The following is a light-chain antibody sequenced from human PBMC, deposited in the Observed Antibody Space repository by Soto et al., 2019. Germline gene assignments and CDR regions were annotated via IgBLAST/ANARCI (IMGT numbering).Light chain of an antibody. CDR2: AAY. CDR1: QGIRRY. V-gene: IGKV1-9*01. J-gene: IGKJ4*01. CDR3: QPLNSYPLT. Sequence: DIQLTQSPSFLSAAVGDRVTIPCRASQGIRRYLAWYQQKPGNSPKLLIYAAYTLQSGVPSRISGSGSGTEFPLTISSLQPEDCATYYCQPLNSYPLTFGGGTKVEIK.